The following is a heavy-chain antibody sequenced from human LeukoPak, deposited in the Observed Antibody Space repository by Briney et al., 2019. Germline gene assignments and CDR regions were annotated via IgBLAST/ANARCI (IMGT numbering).Heavy chain of an antibody. J-gene: IGHJ6*02. CDR1: GGSFSGYY. V-gene: IGHV4-34*01. Sequence: PSETLSLTCAVYGGSFSGYYWSWIRQPPGKGLEWIGEINHSGSTNYSPSLKSRVTISVDTSKNQFSLKLSSVTAADTAVYYCARGLASSSWYSLPYYYSYYGMDVWGQGTTVTVSS. CDR3: ARGLASSSWYSLPYYYSYYGMDV. CDR2: INHSGST. D-gene: IGHD6-13*01.